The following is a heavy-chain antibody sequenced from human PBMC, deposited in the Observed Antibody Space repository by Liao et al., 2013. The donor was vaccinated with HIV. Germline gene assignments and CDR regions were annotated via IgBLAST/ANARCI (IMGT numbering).Heavy chain of an antibody. CDR3: ARFDISMIRGSPSDVFDV. D-gene: IGHD3-10*01. V-gene: IGHV4-61*02. CDR1: GGSISSGSFY. Sequence: QVQLQESGPGLVKPSQTLSLTCTVSGGSISSGSFYWSWIRQPAGKGLEWIGQINHGGSRGSTNYNPSLKSRVTMSIDTPKNQFSLNVTSVTAADTAMYFCARFDISMIRGSPSDVFDVWGQGAKVIVSS. J-gene: IGHJ3*01. CDR2: INHGGSRGST.